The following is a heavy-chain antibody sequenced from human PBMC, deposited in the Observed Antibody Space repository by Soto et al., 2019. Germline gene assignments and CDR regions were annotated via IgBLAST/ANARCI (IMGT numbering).Heavy chain of an antibody. V-gene: IGHV4-59*12. Sequence: PSETLSLTCTVSGGSISSYYWSWIRQPPGKGLEWIGYIYYSGSTNYNPSLKSRVTISVDNAENSVYLEMDSLRAEDTALYYCARDVDADFRTDFDYWGRGTLVTVSS. J-gene: IGHJ4*02. CDR2: IYYSGST. CDR3: ARDVDADFRTDFDY. D-gene: IGHD4-17*01. CDR1: GGSISSYY.